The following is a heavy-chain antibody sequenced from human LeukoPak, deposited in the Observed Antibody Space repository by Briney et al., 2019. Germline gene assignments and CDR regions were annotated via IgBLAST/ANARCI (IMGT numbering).Heavy chain of an antibody. V-gene: IGHV3-23*01. D-gene: IGHD5-18*01. CDR2: ISGSGGST. J-gene: IGHJ4*02. CDR1: GFTFSSYA. CDR3: AKFGGSAMVFDY. Sequence: GGSLRLSCAASGFTFSSYAMSWVRQAPGKGPEWVSAISGSGGSTYYADSVKGRFTISRDNSKNTLYLQMNSLRAEDTAVYYCAKFGGSAMVFDYWGQGTLVTVSS.